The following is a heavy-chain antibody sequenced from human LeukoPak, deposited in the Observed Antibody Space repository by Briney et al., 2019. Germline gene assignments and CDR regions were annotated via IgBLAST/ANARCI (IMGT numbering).Heavy chain of an antibody. CDR1: GGSISSYY. Sequence: SETLSLTCTVSGGSISSYYWSWIRQPPGKGLEWIGYIYYSGSTDYNPSLKSRVTISVDTSKNQFSLKLSSVTTADTAVYYCARDNPLQYQPGPNFDCWGQGTLVTVSS. V-gene: IGHV4-59*01. CDR2: IYYSGST. CDR3: ARDNPLQYQPGPNFDC. D-gene: IGHD2-2*01. J-gene: IGHJ4*02.